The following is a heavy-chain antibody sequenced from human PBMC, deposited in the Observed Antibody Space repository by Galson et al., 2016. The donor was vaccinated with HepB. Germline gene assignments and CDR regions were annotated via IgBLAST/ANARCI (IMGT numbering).Heavy chain of an antibody. CDR1: GGTFSSYA. D-gene: IGHD2-2*01. CDR2: IIPILGTA. J-gene: IGHJ4*02. V-gene: IGHV1-69*11. CDR3: ARHCISSTCYPAFDY. Sequence: SVKVSCKASGGTFSSYAISWVRQAPGQGLEWMGQIIPILGTANSAQNFQGRVTITADESTSTAYMELRRLRSQDTAVYYCARHCISSTCYPAFDYWGQGTLVTVSS.